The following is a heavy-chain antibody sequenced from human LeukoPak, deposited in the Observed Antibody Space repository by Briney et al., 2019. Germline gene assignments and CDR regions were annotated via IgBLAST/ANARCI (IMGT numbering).Heavy chain of an antibody. CDR2: IRYDGSNK. D-gene: IGHD2-2*01. V-gene: IGHV3-30*02. CDR3: AREYCSSTSCSPEGFDY. CDR1: GFTFSSYG. J-gene: IGHJ4*02. Sequence: GGSLRLSCAASGFTFSSYGMHWVRQAPGKGLEWVAFIRYDGSNKYYADSVKGRFTISRDNAKNSLYLQMNSLRAEDTAVYYCAREYCSSTSCSPEGFDYWGQGTLVTVSS.